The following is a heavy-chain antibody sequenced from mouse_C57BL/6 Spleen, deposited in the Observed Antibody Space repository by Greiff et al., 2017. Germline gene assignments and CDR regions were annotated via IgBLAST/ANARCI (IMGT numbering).Heavy chain of an antibody. CDR1: GYTFTSYW. J-gene: IGHJ1*03. D-gene: IGHD1-1*01. Sequence: VQLQQPGAELVMPGASVKLSCKASGYTFTSYWMHWVKQRPGQGLEWIGEIDPSDSYTNYNQKFKGKSTLTVDKSSSTAYMQLSSLTSEDSAVYYCARGGSSEGYFEVWGTGTTVTVSS. V-gene: IGHV1-69*01. CDR3: ARGGSSEGYFEV. CDR2: IDPSDSYT.